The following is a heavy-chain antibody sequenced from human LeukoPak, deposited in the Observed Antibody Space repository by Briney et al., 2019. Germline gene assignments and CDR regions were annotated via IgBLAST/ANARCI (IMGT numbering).Heavy chain of an antibody. Sequence: SETLSLTCTVPGGSISSGSYYWSWIRQPAGKGLEWIGRIYTSGSTNYNPSLKSRATISVDTSKNQFSLKLSSVTAADTAVYYCARDPYSSTSYYYYYYMDVWGKGTTVTVSS. CDR3: ARDPYSSTSYYYYYYMDV. CDR1: GGSISSGSYY. D-gene: IGHD6-13*01. CDR2: IYTSGST. J-gene: IGHJ6*03. V-gene: IGHV4-61*02.